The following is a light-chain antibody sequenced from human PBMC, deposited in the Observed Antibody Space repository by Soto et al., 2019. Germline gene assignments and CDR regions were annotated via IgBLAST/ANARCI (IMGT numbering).Light chain of an antibody. CDR1: SSNIGNNY. V-gene: IGLV1-51*01. Sequence: QSLLTQPPSVSAAPGQKVTISCSGSSSNIGNNYVSWYQAVPGTAPKLLIYDNDKRTSGIPARFSGSKSGTSATLGITGLQTGDEADYYCGTWETGLSAVVFGGGTKLTVL. CDR2: DND. J-gene: IGLJ3*02. CDR3: GTWETGLSAVV.